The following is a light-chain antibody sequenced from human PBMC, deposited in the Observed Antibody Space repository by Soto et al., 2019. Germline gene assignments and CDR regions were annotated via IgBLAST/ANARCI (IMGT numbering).Light chain of an antibody. J-gene: IGKJ2*01. V-gene: IGKV3-11*01. Sequence: EIVLTQSPATLSLSPGERATLSCRASQSVSSYLAWYQQKPGQAPRLLIYDASNRATGIPARFSGSGSGTDFTLTISSLEPEDFAVYYCQQRSNWQYTFGQGTKADIK. CDR3: QQRSNWQYT. CDR2: DAS. CDR1: QSVSSY.